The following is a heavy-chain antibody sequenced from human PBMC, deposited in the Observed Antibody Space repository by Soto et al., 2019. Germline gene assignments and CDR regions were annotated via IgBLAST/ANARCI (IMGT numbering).Heavy chain of an antibody. D-gene: IGHD5-12*01. J-gene: IGHJ4*02. CDR3: GRVEMAKMGLDY. Sequence: SETLSLTCTVSGGSISSSGYYWGWLRQTPGKGREWIGYIDYSGSTYYNPSLKRRVTISVDTSKNQFSLKLSSVTAADPAVYSFGRVEMAKMGLDYWGQGTLVTVSS. CDR2: IDYSGST. V-gene: IGHV4-30-4*01. CDR1: GGSISSSGYY.